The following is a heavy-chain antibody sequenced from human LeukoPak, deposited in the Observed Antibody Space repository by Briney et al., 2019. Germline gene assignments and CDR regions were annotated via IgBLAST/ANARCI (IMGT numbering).Heavy chain of an antibody. Sequence: GGSLRLSCAASGFTFSSYSMNWVRRAPGKGLEWVSSISSSSSYIYYADSVKGRFTISRDNAKNSLYLQMNSLRAEDTAVYYCARDFALAARSFDYWGQGTLVTVSS. V-gene: IGHV3-21*01. CDR1: GFTFSSYS. CDR2: ISSSSSYI. D-gene: IGHD6-6*01. J-gene: IGHJ4*02. CDR3: ARDFALAARSFDY.